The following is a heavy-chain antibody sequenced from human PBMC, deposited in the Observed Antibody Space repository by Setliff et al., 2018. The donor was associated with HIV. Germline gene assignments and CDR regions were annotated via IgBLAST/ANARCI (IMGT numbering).Heavy chain of an antibody. CDR2: ISSRGSTI. Sequence: PGGSLRLSCAASGFTFSDYYMSWIRQAPGKGLEWVSYISSRGSTIYYADSVKGRFTISRDNAKNSLYLQMNTLRAEDTAVYFCARSPYGDYGLDYWGQGTLVTSPQ. CDR1: GFTFSDYY. V-gene: IGHV3-11*04. J-gene: IGHJ4*02. D-gene: IGHD4-17*01. CDR3: ARSPYGDYGLDY.